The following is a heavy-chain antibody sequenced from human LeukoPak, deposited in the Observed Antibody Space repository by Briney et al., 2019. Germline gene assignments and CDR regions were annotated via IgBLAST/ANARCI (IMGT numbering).Heavy chain of an antibody. CDR2: IIPILGIA. CDR1: RGTFSSYA. D-gene: IGHD5-12*01. J-gene: IGHJ6*02. Sequence: SVKVSCKASRGTFSSYAISCVPPAPGQGREWMGRIIPILGIANYAQKFQGRVTITADKATSTAYMELSSLRSEDTAVYYCASKSSGYGRTTYYYYGMDVWGQGTTVTVSS. V-gene: IGHV1-69*04. CDR3: ASKSSGYGRTTYYYYGMDV.